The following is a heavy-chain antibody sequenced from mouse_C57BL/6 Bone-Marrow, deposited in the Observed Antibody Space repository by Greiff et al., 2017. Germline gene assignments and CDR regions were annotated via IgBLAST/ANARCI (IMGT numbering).Heavy chain of an antibody. Sequence: VQLQQSGTVLARPGASVKMSCKTSGYTFTSYWMHWVKQRPGQGLEWIGAIYPGNSDTSYNQKFKGKAKLTAVTSASTAYMELSSLTNEDSAVYYCTTPSGYDGSSLAYWGQGTLVTVSA. V-gene: IGHV1-5*01. D-gene: IGHD1-1*01. CDR2: IYPGNSDT. J-gene: IGHJ3*01. CDR3: TTPSGYDGSSLAY. CDR1: GYTFTSYW.